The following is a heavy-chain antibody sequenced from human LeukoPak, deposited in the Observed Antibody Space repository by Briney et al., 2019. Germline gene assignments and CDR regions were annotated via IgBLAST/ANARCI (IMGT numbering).Heavy chain of an antibody. J-gene: IGHJ4*02. CDR2: IRYDGSNK. CDR1: GFTFTYYG. Sequence: PGGSLRLSCGASGFTFTYYGMHWVRQAPGKGLEWVAFIRYDGSNKYYADSVKGRFTISRDNSKNTLYLQMNSLRAEDTAVYYCARVSTDFSAGIDYWGQGTLVTVSS. V-gene: IGHV3-30*02. D-gene: IGHD6-13*01. CDR3: ARVSTDFSAGIDY.